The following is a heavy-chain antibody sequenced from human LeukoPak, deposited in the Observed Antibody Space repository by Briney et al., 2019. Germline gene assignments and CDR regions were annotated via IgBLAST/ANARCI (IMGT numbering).Heavy chain of an antibody. V-gene: IGHV4-4*07. D-gene: IGHD5-12*01. J-gene: IGHJ4*02. CDR2: IYTSGNT. CDR1: GGSISSYY. CDR3: AREHIVATSLDY. Sequence: SETLSLTCTVSGGSISSYYWSWIRQPAGKGLEWIGRIYTSGNTNYNPSLKSRVTMSLDTSKNQFSLKLSSVTAADTAVYYCAREHIVATSLDYWGQGTLVTVSS.